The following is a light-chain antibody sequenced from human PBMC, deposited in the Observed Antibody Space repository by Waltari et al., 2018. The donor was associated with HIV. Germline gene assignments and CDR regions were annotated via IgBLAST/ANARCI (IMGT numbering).Light chain of an antibody. Sequence: EIVMTQSPATLSVSPGERATLSCRSSQGVSSNLAWYQQKPGQAPSLLSYGASTRATGIPARFSGIGSGTEFTLTIGSLQSEDFAVYYCQQYNNWPSFTFGPGTKVDIK. CDR1: QGVSSN. V-gene: IGKV3-15*01. J-gene: IGKJ3*01. CDR3: QQYNNWPSFT. CDR2: GAS.